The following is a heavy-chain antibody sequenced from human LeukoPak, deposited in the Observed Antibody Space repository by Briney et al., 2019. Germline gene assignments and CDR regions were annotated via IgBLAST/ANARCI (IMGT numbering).Heavy chain of an antibody. CDR1: GGSISSYY. J-gene: IGHJ6*03. D-gene: IGHD2-8*01. V-gene: IGHV4-59*12. CDR2: IYYSGST. CDR3: ARLTNMEKDVTPTYYMDV. Sequence: SETLSLTCTVSGGSISSYYWSWIRQPPGKGLEWIGYIYYSGSTNYNPSLKSRVTISVDTSKNQFSLKLSSVTAADTAVYYCARLTNMEKDVTPTYYMDVWGKGTTVTVSS.